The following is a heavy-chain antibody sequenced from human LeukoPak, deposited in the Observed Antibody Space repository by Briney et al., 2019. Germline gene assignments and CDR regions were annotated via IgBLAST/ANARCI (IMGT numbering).Heavy chain of an antibody. Sequence: ASETLSLTCTVSGGSISSGGYYWSWIRQHPGKGLEWIGYIYYSGSTYYNPSLKSRVTISVDTSKNQFSLKLSSVTAADTAVYYCARARDYGDSNFDYWGQGTLVTVSS. CDR3: ARARDYGDSNFDY. J-gene: IGHJ4*02. CDR2: IYYSGST. V-gene: IGHV4-31*03. D-gene: IGHD4-17*01. CDR1: GGSISSGGYY.